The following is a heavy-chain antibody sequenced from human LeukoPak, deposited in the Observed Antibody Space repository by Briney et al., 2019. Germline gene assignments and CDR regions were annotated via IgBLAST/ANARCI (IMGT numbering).Heavy chain of an antibody. CDR2: ISSSGTTI. CDR1: GFIFSSYQ. Sequence: GGSLRLSCAASGFIFSSYQMNWVRQAPGKGLERVSYISSSGTTIYYADSVKGRFTISRDNAKNSLYLQMNSLRAEDTAVCYCARERYCSGGSCYSNWFDPWGQGTLVTVSS. CDR3: ARERYCSGGSCYSNWFDP. D-gene: IGHD2-15*01. V-gene: IGHV3-48*03. J-gene: IGHJ5*02.